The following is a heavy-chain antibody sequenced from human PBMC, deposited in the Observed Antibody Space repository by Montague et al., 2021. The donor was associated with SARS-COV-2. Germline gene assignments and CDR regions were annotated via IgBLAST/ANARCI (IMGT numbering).Heavy chain of an antibody. CDR1: GDSITDDD. Sequence: SETLSLTCTVSGDSITDDDWSWIRQPPGKGLEWIGYIYSSGFTSYNPSLKSRVTISRDTSKNHYSLRVISVTATDTAVYYCARHAGGNYYGLDVWGQGTTVTVSS. J-gene: IGHJ6*02. CDR3: ARHAGGNYYGLDV. V-gene: IGHV4-59*08. CDR2: IYSSGFT. D-gene: IGHD3-10*01.